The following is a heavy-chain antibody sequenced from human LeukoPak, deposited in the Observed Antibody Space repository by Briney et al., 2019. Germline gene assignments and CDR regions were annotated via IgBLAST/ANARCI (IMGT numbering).Heavy chain of an antibody. Sequence: GGSLRLSCAASGFTFSSYSMNWVRQAPGKGLEWVSSISSSSRYIYYADSVKGRFTISRDNAKNSLYLQMNSLRAEDTAVYYCARDYAWANSWGIAAAGYAGDWFDPWGQGTLVTVSS. D-gene: IGHD6-13*01. CDR1: GFTFSSYS. CDR3: ARDYAWANSWGIAAAGYAGDWFDP. V-gene: IGHV3-21*01. J-gene: IGHJ5*02. CDR2: ISSSSRYI.